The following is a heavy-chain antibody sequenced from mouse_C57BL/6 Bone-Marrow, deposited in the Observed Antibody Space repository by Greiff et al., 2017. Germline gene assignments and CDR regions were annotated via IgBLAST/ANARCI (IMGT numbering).Heavy chain of an antibody. Sequence: DVMLVESGGGLVKPGGSLKLSCAASGFTFSDYGMYWVRQAPEKGLEWVAYISSGSSTIYYADTVKGRFTISRDNARNTLFLQMTSLRSEDTAMYYCARGAYWGQGTLVTVSA. CDR2: ISSGSSTI. V-gene: IGHV5-17*01. J-gene: IGHJ3*01. CDR3: ARGAY. CDR1: GFTFSDYG.